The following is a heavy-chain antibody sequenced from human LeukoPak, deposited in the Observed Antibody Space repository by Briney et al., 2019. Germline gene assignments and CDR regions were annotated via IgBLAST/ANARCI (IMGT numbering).Heavy chain of an antibody. D-gene: IGHD4-17*01. CDR1: GGSFSGYY. CDR2: INHSGST. Sequence: SETLSHTCAVYGGSFSGYYWSWIRQPAGKGLEWIGEINHSGSTNYNPSLKSRVTISVDTSKNQCSLKLSSVTAADTAVYYCARVLYGDYDYWGQGTLVTVSP. CDR3: ARVLYGDYDY. J-gene: IGHJ4*02. V-gene: IGHV4-34*01.